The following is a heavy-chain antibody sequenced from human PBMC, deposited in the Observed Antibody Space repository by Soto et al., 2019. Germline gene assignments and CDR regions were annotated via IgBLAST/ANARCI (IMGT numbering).Heavy chain of an antibody. CDR3: ARGGGILYHLGDV. Sequence: EVQLVESGGGLVQPGGSLRLSCAASGFTFSSYSMNWVRQAPGKGLEWVSYISSSGSTIYYADSVKGRFTISRDNAKNSLYLQMNSRGDGGTAGYYRARGGGILYHLGDVGGQGTTVTVSS. CDR2: ISSSGSTI. J-gene: IGHJ6*02. CDR1: GFTFSSYS. V-gene: IGHV3-48*02. D-gene: IGHD2-8*01.